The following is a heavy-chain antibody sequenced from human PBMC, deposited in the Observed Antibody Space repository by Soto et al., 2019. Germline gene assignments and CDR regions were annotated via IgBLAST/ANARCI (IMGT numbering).Heavy chain of an antibody. V-gene: IGHV3-30*18. J-gene: IGHJ4*02. CDR1: GFTFSSYG. D-gene: IGHD3-9*01. CDR2: ISYDGSNK. Sequence: PGGSLRLSCAASGFTFSSYGMHWVRQAPGKRLEWVAVISYDGSNKYYADSVKGRFTISRDNSKNTLYLQMNSLRAEDTAVYYCAKDLAPGYDILTGYFDYWGQGTLVTVSS. CDR3: AKDLAPGYDILTGYFDY.